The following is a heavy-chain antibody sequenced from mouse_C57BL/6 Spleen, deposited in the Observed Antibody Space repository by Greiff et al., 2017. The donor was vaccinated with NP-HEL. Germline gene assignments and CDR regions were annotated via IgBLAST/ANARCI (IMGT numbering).Heavy chain of an antibody. J-gene: IGHJ3*01. CDR3: ARQNSYYGSSYWFAY. V-gene: IGHV1-62-2*01. Sequence: VKLQESGAELVKPGASVKLSCKASGYTFTEYTIHWVKQRSGQGLEWIGWVYPGSGSIKYNEKFKDKATLTADKSSSTVYMELSRLTSEDSAVYFCARQNSYYGSSYWFAYWGQGTLVTVSA. CDR1: GYTFTEYT. D-gene: IGHD1-1*01. CDR2: VYPGSGSI.